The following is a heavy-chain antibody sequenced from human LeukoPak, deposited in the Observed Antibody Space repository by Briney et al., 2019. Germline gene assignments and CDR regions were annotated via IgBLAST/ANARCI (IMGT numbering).Heavy chain of an antibody. D-gene: IGHD6-6*01. CDR2: ISGSGTSR. Sequence: GGSLRLSCAASGFTLSNYAMSWVRQAAGKGLEWVSPISGSGTSRSYEDSVKGRFTISREKSANTLYQHMSSLRADDTAVYFCAKELETYSSSPGGDYWGQGTLVTVSS. CDR3: AKELETYSSSPGGDY. V-gene: IGHV3-23*01. CDR1: GFTLSNYA. J-gene: IGHJ4*02.